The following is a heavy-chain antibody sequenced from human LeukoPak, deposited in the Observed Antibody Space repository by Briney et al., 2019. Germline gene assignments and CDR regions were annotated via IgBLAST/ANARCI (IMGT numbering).Heavy chain of an antibody. CDR3: ARDTLVVVPAAHLYFDY. Sequence: RPGGSLRLSCAASGFTFSSYWMSWVRQAPGKGLEWVANIKQDGSEKYYVDSVKGRFTISRDNAKNSLYLQMNSLRAEDTAVYYCARDTLVVVPAAHLYFDYWGQGTLVTVSS. J-gene: IGHJ4*02. CDR1: GFTFSSYW. D-gene: IGHD2-2*01. V-gene: IGHV3-7*01. CDR2: IKQDGSEK.